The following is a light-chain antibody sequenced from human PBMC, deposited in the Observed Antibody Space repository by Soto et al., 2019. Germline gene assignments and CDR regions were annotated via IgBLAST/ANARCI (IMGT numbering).Light chain of an antibody. CDR2: GAS. CDR3: QQRSNWPPSIT. J-gene: IGKJ5*01. V-gene: IGKV3-11*01. Sequence: EIVMTQSPGTLSVSPGERASLSCRAISSVSLSDIDWYQQKPGQSPRLRIYGASNRATGIPDRFSGSGSGTDFTLTISSLEPEYFAVYYCQQRSNWPPSITFGQGTRLEI. CDR1: SSVSLSD.